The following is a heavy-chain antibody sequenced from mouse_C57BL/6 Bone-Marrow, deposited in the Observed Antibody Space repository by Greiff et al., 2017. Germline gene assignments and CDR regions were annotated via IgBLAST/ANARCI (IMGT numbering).Heavy chain of an antibody. D-gene: IGHD1-1*01. V-gene: IGHV1-9*01. J-gene: IGHJ2*01. Sequence: QVQLQQSGAELMKPGASVKLSCKATGYTFTGYWIEWVKQRPGHGLEWIGEILPGSGSTYYNENFKGKATFTADTSANTAYMQLSSLTTEDSAIYDCAKKRNYYGSSYYFDYWGQGTTLKCSS. CDR2: ILPGSGST. CDR1: GYTFTGYW. CDR3: AKKRNYYGSSYYFDY.